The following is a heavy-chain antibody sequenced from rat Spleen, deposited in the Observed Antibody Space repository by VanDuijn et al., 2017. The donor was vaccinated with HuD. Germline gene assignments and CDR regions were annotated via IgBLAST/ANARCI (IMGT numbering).Heavy chain of an antibody. Sequence: QVQLKESGPGLVQPSQTLSLTCTVSDFSLTTYDVHWVRQPPGKGLEWMGGIWGDGSTDYNSTLKSRLSISRDTSKSQVFLKMNSLQPEDQGTYYCARHGLNYGSPDYWGQGVMVTVSS. CDR2: IWGDGST. D-gene: IGHD1-3*01. J-gene: IGHJ2*01. CDR1: DFSLTTYD. CDR3: ARHGLNYGSPDY. V-gene: IGHV2-30*01.